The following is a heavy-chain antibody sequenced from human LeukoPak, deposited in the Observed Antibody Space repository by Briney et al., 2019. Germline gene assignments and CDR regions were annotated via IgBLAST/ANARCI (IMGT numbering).Heavy chain of an antibody. CDR2: XXXXGXNK. CDR1: GFTFXSYG. V-gene: IGHV3-30*18. D-gene: IGHD3-10*01. CDR3: AKGAYGSGSYYNPYYYYGMDV. J-gene: IGHJ6*02. Sequence: SGFTFXSYGMXWVRQAPGKGLEGVAXXXXXGXNKYYADSVKGRFTISRDNSKNTLYLQMNSLRAEDTAVYYCAKGAYGSGSYYNPYYYYGMDVWGQGTTVTVSS.